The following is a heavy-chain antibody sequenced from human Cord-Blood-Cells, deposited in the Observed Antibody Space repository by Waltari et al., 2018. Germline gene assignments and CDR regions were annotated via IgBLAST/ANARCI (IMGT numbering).Heavy chain of an antibody. CDR1: GGSISSGAYS. D-gene: IGHD5-12*01. V-gene: IGHV4-30-2*01. Sequence: QLQLQESGSGLVKPSQTLSLTCAVSGGSISSGAYSWSWIRQPPGKGLEWIGYTYHSRSTYYKPSLKSRVTISVGRSKNHFSLKLSSVTAADTAVYYCARDDIVATMPTHWGQGTLVTVSS. CDR2: TYHSRST. CDR3: ARDDIVATMPTH. J-gene: IGHJ4*02.